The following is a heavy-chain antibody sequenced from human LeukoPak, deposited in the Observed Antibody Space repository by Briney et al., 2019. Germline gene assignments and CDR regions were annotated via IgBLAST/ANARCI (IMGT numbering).Heavy chain of an antibody. Sequence: GASVKVSCKASGYTFTSYAMHWVRQAPGQRLEWMGWINAGNGNTKYSQEFQGRVTITRDTSASTAYMELSSLRSEDMAVYYCARRSRENLWFGGIYYYYYYMDVWGKGTTATISS. J-gene: IGHJ6*03. CDR3: ARRSRENLWFGGIYYYYYYMDV. D-gene: IGHD3-10*01. CDR1: GYTFTSYA. CDR2: INAGNGNT. V-gene: IGHV1-3*03.